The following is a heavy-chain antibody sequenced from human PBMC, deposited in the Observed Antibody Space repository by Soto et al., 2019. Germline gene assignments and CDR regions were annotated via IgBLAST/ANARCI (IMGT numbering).Heavy chain of an antibody. V-gene: IGHV4-59*01. Sequence: SETLSLTCSVSGDSTSSDYWSWIRQPPGKGLEWIGYIYYSGLTNYNPSLESRLTISVDTSKNQFSLKLASVTAADTAVYYCARARGSSQNLDTWGQGXLVTVYS. CDR3: ARARGSSQNLDT. CDR2: IYYSGLT. J-gene: IGHJ5*02. D-gene: IGHD6-13*01. CDR1: GDSTSSDY.